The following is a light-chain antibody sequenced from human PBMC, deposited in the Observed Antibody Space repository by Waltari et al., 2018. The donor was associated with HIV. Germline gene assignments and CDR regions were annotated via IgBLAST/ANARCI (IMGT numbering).Light chain of an antibody. V-gene: IGKV3-15*01. CDR2: GAS. J-gene: IGKJ2*02. CDR3: QQYNKWPPKWT. Sequence: EIVMTQSPATLSVSPGERATLSCRASQSVSTNLAWYQHKPGQAPRLLIHGASTRATGIPARFSGSGSGTEFTLTISSLQSEDVAVYYCQQYNKWPPKWTFGQGTKLEIK. CDR1: QSVSTN.